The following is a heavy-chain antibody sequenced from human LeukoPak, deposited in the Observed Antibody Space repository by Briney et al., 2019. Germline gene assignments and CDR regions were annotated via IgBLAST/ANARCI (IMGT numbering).Heavy chain of an antibody. Sequence: GGSLRLSCAASGFTFSDYYMSWIRQAPGKGLEWVSAISGSGGSTYYADSVKGRFTISRDNSKNTLYLQMNSLRAEDTAVYYCAKEGDYGDYFDYWGQGTLVTVSS. CDR1: GFTFSDYY. D-gene: IGHD4-17*01. J-gene: IGHJ4*02. CDR3: AKEGDYGDYFDY. V-gene: IGHV3-23*01. CDR2: ISGSGGST.